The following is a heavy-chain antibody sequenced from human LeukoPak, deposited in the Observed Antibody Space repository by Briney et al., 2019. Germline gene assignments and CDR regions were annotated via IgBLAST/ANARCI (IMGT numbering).Heavy chain of an antibody. CDR2: IYSGGST. Sequence: GGSLRLSCAASGFTVSSNYMSWVRQAPGKGLEWVSVIYSGGSTYYADSVKGRFTISRDNSKNTLYPQMNSLRAEDTAVYYCASALNADYFDYWGQGTLVTVSS. J-gene: IGHJ4*02. V-gene: IGHV3-66*01. CDR1: GFTVSSNY. CDR3: ASALNADYFDY. D-gene: IGHD2-2*01.